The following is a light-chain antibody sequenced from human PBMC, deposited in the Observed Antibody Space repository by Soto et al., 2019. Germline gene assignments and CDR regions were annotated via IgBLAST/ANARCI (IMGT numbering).Light chain of an antibody. J-gene: IGLJ1*01. CDR1: SSNIGSNT. Sequence: QSVLTQPPSASGTPGQRVTISCSGSSSNIGSNTVNWYQQLPGTAPKLLIYSNNQRPSGVPDRFSGSKSGTSASLAISGLQSADEADYYCAAWDDSLNGPGYVFGTGTKVTVL. CDR3: AAWDDSLNGPGYV. V-gene: IGLV1-44*01. CDR2: SNN.